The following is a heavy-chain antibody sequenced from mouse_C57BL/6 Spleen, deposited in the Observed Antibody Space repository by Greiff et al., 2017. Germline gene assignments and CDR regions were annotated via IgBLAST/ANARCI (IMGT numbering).Heavy chain of an antibody. J-gene: IGHJ2*01. Sequence: VQLVESGAELVRPGTSVKMSCKASGYTFTNYWIGWAKQRPGHGLEWIGDIYPGGGYTNYNEKFKGKATLTADKSYSTAYMQFSSLTSEDSAIYYCARSGDYYGSSSFFDYWGQGTTLTVSS. V-gene: IGHV1-63*01. CDR3: ARSGDYYGSSSFFDY. CDR2: IYPGGGYT. CDR1: GYTFTNYW. D-gene: IGHD1-1*01.